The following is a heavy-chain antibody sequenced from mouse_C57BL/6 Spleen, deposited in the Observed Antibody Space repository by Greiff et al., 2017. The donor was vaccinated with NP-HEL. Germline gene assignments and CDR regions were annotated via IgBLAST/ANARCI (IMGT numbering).Heavy chain of an antibody. J-gene: IGHJ2*01. CDR1: GYAFSSYW. V-gene: IGHV1-80*01. Sequence: QVQLQQSGAELVKPGASVKISCKASGYAFSSYWMNWVTQRPGKGLEWIGQIYPGDGDTNYNGKFKGKATLTADKSSSTAYMQRSSLTSEDSAVDFCARSTLNWDFDYWGQGTTLTVSS. CDR2: IYPGDGDT. CDR3: ARSTLNWDFDY. D-gene: IGHD4-1*02.